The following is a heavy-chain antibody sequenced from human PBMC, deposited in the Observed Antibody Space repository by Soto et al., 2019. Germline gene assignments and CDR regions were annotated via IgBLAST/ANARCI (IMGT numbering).Heavy chain of an antibody. CDR1: GFTFSDYY. CDR3: ARDRNYYGSGSYDI. Sequence: GGSLRLSCAASGFTFSDYYMSWIRQAPGKGLEWVSYISSSGSTIYYADSVKGRFTLSRDNAKNSLYLQMNSLRAEDTAVYYCARDRNYYGSGSYDIWGQGTMVTVSS. CDR2: ISSSGSTI. V-gene: IGHV3-11*01. J-gene: IGHJ3*02. D-gene: IGHD3-10*01.